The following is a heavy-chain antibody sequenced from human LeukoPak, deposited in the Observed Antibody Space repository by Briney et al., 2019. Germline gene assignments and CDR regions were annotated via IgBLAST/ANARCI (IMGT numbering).Heavy chain of an antibody. CDR3: ARVPISTTARGYFDY. V-gene: IGHV4-59*02. CDR2: ISYSGST. J-gene: IGHJ4*02. Sequence: SETLSLTCTVSGGSVSSYYWSWIRQPPGKGLEWIGYISYSGSTNYNPSLKSRVTISLDTSKNHFSLKLSSVTAADTAVYYCARVPISTTARGYFDYWGQGTLITVSS. D-gene: IGHD4-17*01. CDR1: GGSVSSYY.